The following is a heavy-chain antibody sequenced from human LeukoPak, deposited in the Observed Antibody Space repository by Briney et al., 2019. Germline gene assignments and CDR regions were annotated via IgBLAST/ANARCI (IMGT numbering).Heavy chain of an antibody. V-gene: IGHV4-61*02. D-gene: IGHD5-24*01. CDR2: IYTSGST. CDR3: ARDSYIVEMATIRVKQSYYYYYMDV. CDR1: GGSISSGIYY. Sequence: PSQTLSLTCTVSGGSISSGIYYWSWIRQPAGKGLEWVGRIYTSGSTKYNPSLKSRVTISVDTSKNQFSLKLSSVTAADTAVYYCARDSYIVEMATIRVKQSYYYYYMDVWGKGTTVTVSS. J-gene: IGHJ6*03.